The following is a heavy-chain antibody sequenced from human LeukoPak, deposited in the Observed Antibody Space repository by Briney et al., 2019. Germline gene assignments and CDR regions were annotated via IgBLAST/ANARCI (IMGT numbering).Heavy chain of an antibody. D-gene: IGHD5-24*01. V-gene: IGHV5-51*01. J-gene: IGHJ4*02. CDR3: ARLASRDMATIFFDY. CDR2: IYPGDSRS. Sequence: GESLKISCKGSGYIFSTYRIAWERQMPGKGLEWMGIIYPGDSRSRYSPSFQGQVTISADKSISTAYLQWSSLKASDTAMYYCARLASRDMATIFFDYWGQGTLVTVSS. CDR1: GYIFSTYR.